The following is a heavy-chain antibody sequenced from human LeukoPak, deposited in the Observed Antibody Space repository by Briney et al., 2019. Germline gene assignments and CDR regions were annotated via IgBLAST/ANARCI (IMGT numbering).Heavy chain of an antibody. Sequence: GGSLRLSCAASGFTFSSYWMSWVRQAPGKGLEWVANIKQDGSEKYYVDSVKGRFTISRGNAKNSLYLQMNSLRAEDTAVYYCARERAMVIFDYWGQGTLVTVSS. CDR1: GFTFSSYW. CDR3: ARERAMVIFDY. J-gene: IGHJ4*02. CDR2: IKQDGSEK. V-gene: IGHV3-7*03. D-gene: IGHD5-18*01.